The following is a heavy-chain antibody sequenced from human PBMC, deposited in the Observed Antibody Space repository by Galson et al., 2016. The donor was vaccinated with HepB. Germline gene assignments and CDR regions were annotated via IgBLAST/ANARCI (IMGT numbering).Heavy chain of an antibody. CDR3: ARRMLVGAGFDY. D-gene: IGHD1-26*01. J-gene: IGHJ4*02. Sequence: SLRLSCAASGFTFSSFWMSWVRQAPGKGLGWVANIHHDGGQRYYGDSVKGRFTVSRDNAKNSLYLHMNSLRVDDTALYYCARRMLVGAGFDYWGQGALVTVSS. CDR1: GFTFSSFW. CDR2: IHHDGGQR. V-gene: IGHV3-7*04.